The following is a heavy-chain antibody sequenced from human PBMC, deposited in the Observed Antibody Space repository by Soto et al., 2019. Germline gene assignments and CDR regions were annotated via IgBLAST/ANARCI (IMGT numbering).Heavy chain of an antibody. CDR1: GFSFSDYF. CDR3: ARDNSESYGTPPGTSWFHP. J-gene: IGHJ5*02. Sequence: ASVKVSCRASGFSFSDYFMHWARQAPGQGLEWMGIINPSGDSRNYAQKFQGRVTITRDTSTSTVYMDLSSLRYEDTAVYYCARDNSESYGTPPGTSWFHPWGRGKPFTVSS. V-gene: IGHV1-46*01. D-gene: IGHD1-26*01. CDR2: INPSGDSR.